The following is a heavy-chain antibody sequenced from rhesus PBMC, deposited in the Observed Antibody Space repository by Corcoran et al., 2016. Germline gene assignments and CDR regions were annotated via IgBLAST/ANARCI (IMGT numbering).Heavy chain of an antibody. CDR3: ARVDSGYYSSIDY. CDR2: IYWNDRK. D-gene: IGHD3-28*01. J-gene: IGHJ4*01. Sequence: QVTLKESGPALVKPTQTLTLTCTFSGFSIRTSGTGVGWIRQPPGKALEWLASIYWNDRKYYSTSLKSRLTISKDTSKNQVVLTMTNMDPVDTATYYCARVDSGYYSSIDYWGQGVLVTVSS. CDR1: GFSIRTSGTG. V-gene: IGHV2-95*01.